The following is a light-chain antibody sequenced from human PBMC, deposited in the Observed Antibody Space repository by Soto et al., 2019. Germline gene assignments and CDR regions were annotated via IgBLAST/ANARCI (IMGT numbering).Light chain of an antibody. CDR3: QQYETFSGT. J-gene: IGKJ1*01. CDR2: DAS. CDR1: QSISSW. Sequence: DIQMTQSPSNLSASVGDRVNITCRATQSISSWLAWYQQKPGEAPKLLIYDASALPRGVPSRFSGSGSGTKFTLTIASLQPDDFATYYCQQYETFSGTFGPGTKVDIK. V-gene: IGKV1-5*01.